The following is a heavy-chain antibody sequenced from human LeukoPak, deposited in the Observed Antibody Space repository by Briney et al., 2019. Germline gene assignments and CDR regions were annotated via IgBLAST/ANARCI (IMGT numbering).Heavy chain of an antibody. J-gene: IGHJ4*02. CDR2: IKQDGSEK. D-gene: IGHD1-26*01. Sequence: PGGSLRLSCAASGFTFSSYAMHWVRQAPGKGLEWVANIKQDGSEKYYVDSVKGRFTISRDNAKNSLYLQMNSLRAEDTAVYYCARDGSGSYYFDYWGQGTLVTVSS. CDR1: GFTFSSYA. V-gene: IGHV3-7*01. CDR3: ARDGSGSYYFDY.